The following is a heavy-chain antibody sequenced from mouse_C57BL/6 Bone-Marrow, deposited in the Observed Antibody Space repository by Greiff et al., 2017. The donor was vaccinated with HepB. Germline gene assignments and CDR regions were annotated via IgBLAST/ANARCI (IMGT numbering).Heavy chain of an antibody. V-gene: IGHV14-4*01. J-gene: IGHJ3*01. CDR1: GFNIKDDY. D-gene: IGHD2-1*01. CDR3: TIYGNYGAY. Sequence: VQLKESGAELVRPGASVKLSCTASGFNIKDDYMHWVKQRPEQGLEWIGWIDPENGDTEYASKFQGKATITADTSSNTAYLQLSSLTSEDTAVYYCTIYGNYGAYWGQGTLVTVSA. CDR2: IDPENGDT.